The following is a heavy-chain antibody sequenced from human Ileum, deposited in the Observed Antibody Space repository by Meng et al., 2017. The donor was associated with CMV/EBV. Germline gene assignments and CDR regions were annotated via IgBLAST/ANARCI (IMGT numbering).Heavy chain of an antibody. CDR2: IIPILGIA. CDR3: ARDGAPAAPYSSSWYNWFDP. D-gene: IGHD6-13*01. V-gene: IGHV1-69*10. Sequence: SYAIRGVRQAPGQGLEWMGGIIPILGIANYAQKFQGRDTITADKSTSTAYMELSSLRSEDTAVYYCARDGAPAAPYSSSWYNWFDPWGQGTLVTVSS. J-gene: IGHJ5*02. CDR1: SYA.